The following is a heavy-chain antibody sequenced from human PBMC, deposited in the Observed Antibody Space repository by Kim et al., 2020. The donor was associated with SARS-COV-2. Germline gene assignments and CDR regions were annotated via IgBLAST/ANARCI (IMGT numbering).Heavy chain of an antibody. D-gene: IGHD2-15*01. CDR2: INPSGGST. CDR1: GYTFTSYY. CDR3: ARGSCSGGSCYGGYYYYGMDV. J-gene: IGHJ6*02. Sequence: ASVKVSCKASGYTFTSYYMHWVRQAPGQGLEWMGIINPSGGSTSYAQKFQGRVTMTRDTSTSTVYMELSSLRSEDTAVYYCARGSCSGGSCYGGYYYYGMDVWGQGTTVTVSS. V-gene: IGHV1-46*01.